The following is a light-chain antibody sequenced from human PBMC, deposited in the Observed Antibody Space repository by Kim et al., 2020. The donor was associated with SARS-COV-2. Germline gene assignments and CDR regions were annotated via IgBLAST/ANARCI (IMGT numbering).Light chain of an antibody. CDR2: DAS. J-gene: IGKJ3*01. CDR1: QDINNY. CDR3: QQYDTLPPVT. V-gene: IGKV1-33*01. Sequence: SVGERVTITCQASQDINNYLNWYQQKPGKAPKLLIYDASNLETGVPSRFSGRGSGTDFTFTISSLQPEDIATYYCQQYDTLPPVTFGPGTKVDIK.